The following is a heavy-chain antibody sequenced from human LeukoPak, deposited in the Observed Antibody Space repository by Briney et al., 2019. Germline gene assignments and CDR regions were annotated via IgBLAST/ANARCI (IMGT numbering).Heavy chain of an antibody. CDR2: IYSRGGT. CDR3: AKDPLSVVHALGYFQH. J-gene: IGHJ1*01. CDR1: GFTVSSNF. Sequence: GGSLRLSCAASGFTVSSNFMSWVRQAPGKGLECVSVIYSRGGTYYADSVQGRFTISRDASKNTLFLQMNSLRAEDTAVYYCAKDPLSVVHALGYFQHWGQGTLVTVSS. D-gene: IGHD3-22*01. V-gene: IGHV3-53*01.